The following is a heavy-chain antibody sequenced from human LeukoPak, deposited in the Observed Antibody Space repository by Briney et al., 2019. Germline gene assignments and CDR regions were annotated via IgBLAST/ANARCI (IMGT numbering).Heavy chain of an antibody. CDR3: GKDGGQYSSGPEFDP. Sequence: SGGSLRLSCAASGIVFSNTAMNWARQSPGRGLEWVSAISGGGDRTFYADSVKGRFTISRDNSKNMVYLQMNSLRADDTAIYYCGKDGGQYSSGPEFDPRGQGALVTVSS. J-gene: IGHJ5*02. CDR2: ISGGGDRT. CDR1: GIVFSNTA. V-gene: IGHV3-23*01. D-gene: IGHD6-19*01.